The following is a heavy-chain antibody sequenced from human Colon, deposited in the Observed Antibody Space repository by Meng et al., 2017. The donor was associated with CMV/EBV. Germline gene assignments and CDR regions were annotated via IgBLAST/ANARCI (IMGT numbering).Heavy chain of an antibody. CDR2: IAFDGRTK. J-gene: IGHJ6*02. Sequence: IHGLRQAPGQGLEWVALIAFDGRTKYNTDSVKGRFTISRDSSKNTVYLHMSSLRGDDTAVYYCARAGDIVEVSDPLRDNYYYYGMDLWGQGTTVTVS. D-gene: IGHD2-15*01. V-gene: IGHV3-30*04. CDR3: ARAGDIVEVSDPLRDNYYYYGMDL.